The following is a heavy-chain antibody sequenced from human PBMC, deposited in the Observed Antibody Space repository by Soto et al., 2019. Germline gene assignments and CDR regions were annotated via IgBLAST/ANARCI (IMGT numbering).Heavy chain of an antibody. J-gene: IGHJ5*02. V-gene: IGHV4-34*01. D-gene: IGHD3-16*02. Sequence: SETLSLTCAVYGGSFSGYYWSWIRQPPGKGLEWIGEINHSGSTNYNPSLKSRVTISVDTSKNQFSHKLSSVTAADTAVYYCARERGYYDYVWGSYRLNWFAPWGQGTLVTVSS. CDR1: GGSFSGYY. CDR2: INHSGST. CDR3: ARERGYYDYVWGSYRLNWFAP.